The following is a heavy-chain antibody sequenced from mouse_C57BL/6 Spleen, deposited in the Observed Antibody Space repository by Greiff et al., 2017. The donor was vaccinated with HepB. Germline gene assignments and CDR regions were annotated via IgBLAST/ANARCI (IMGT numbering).Heavy chain of an antibody. D-gene: IGHD1-1*01. CDR3: ALYYSSSYVDYFDY. V-gene: IGHV14-2*01. CDR2: IDPEDGET. CDR1: GFNIKDYY. Sequence: EVQLQQSGAELVKPGASVKLSCTASGFNIKDYYMHWVKQRTEQGLEWIGRIDPEDGETKYAPKFQGKATLTADTSSNTAYLQLSSLTSEDTDVYYCALYYSSSYVDYFDYWGQGTTLTVSS. J-gene: IGHJ2*01.